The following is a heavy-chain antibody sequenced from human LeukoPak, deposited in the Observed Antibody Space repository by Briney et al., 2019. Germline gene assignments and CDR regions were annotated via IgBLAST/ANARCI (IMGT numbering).Heavy chain of an antibody. CDR2: ISYDGSNK. CDR3: AEDFGI. CDR1: GFTFSSYA. J-gene: IGHJ3*02. Sequence: GRSLRLSCAASGFTFSSYAMHWVRQAPGKGLEWVAVISYDGSNKYYADSVKGRFTISRDNSKNTLYLQMNSLRAEDTAVYYCAEDFGIWGQGTMVTVSS. V-gene: IGHV3-30-3*01.